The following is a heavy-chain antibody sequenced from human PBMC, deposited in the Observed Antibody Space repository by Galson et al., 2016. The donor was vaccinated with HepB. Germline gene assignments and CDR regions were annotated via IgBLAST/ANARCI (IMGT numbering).Heavy chain of an antibody. V-gene: IGHV3-23*01. CDR2: ISRSGDST. Sequence: SLRLSCAASGFTFNNYGTTWVRQPPGKGLEVVSSISRSGDSTDYADSVKGRFTISRDNSKNTLSLQMNSLRAEDTAVYYCVQGSTAPAVWGKGTTVTVSS. D-gene: IGHD6-13*01. CDR3: VQGSTAPAV. J-gene: IGHJ6*04. CDR1: GFTFNNYG.